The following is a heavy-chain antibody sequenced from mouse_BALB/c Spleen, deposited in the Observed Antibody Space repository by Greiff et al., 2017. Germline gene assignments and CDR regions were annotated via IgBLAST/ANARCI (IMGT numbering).Heavy chain of an antibody. CDR3: ARWLLRNFDV. J-gene: IGHJ1*01. D-gene: IGHD2-3*01. CDR2: IDTSDSYT. V-gene: IGHV1-69*01. CDR1: GYTFTDYW. Sequence: LQPGAELVMPGASVKMSCKASGYTFTDYWMHWVKQRPGQGLEWIGAIDTSDSYTSYNQKFKGKATLTVDESSSTAYMQLSSPTSEDSAVYYCARWLLRNFDVWGAGTTVTVSS.